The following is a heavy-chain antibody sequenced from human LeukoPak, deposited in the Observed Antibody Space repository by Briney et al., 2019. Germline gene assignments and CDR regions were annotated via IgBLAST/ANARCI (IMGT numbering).Heavy chain of an antibody. Sequence: PSETLSLTCTVSGGSISSHFWSWIRQPPGKGLEWIGNIYNSGTTNYNPSLKSRVTISVDTSKNQFSLKLSSVTAADTAVYYCARGRGYSGYPKYFQHWGQGTLVTVSS. CDR1: GGSISSHF. CDR2: IYNSGTT. CDR3: ARGRGYSGYPKYFQH. D-gene: IGHD5-12*01. V-gene: IGHV4-59*11. J-gene: IGHJ1*01.